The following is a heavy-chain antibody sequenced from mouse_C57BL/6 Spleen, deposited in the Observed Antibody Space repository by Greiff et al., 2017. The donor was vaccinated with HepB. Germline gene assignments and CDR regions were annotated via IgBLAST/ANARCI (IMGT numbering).Heavy chain of an antibody. CDR1: GFTFSSYA. V-gene: IGHV5-4*03. CDR2: ISDGGSYT. J-gene: IGHJ4*01. D-gene: IGHD1-1*01. Sequence: EVMLVESGGGLVKPGGSLKLSCAASGFTFSSYAMSWVRQTPEKRLEWVATISDGGSYTYYPDNVKGRFTISRDNAKNNLYLQMSHLKSEDTAMYYCARPRSSYEAMDYWGQGTSVTVSS. CDR3: ARPRSSYEAMDY.